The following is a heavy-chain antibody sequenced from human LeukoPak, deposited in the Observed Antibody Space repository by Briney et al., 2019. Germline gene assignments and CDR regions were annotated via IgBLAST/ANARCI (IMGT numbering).Heavy chain of an antibody. CDR2: ISGSGGGT. CDR1: GFTFSSYA. V-gene: IGHV3-23*01. J-gene: IGHJ4*02. CDR3: AKTTTGYSSGRYPGWPVDY. D-gene: IGHD6-19*01. Sequence: PGGSLRLPCAASGFTFSSYAVSWVRQAPGKGLEWVSAISGSGGGTYYADSVKGRFTISRDNSKNTVYLQMNSLSTEDTAVYYCAKTTTGYSSGRYPGWPVDYWGQGTLVTVSS.